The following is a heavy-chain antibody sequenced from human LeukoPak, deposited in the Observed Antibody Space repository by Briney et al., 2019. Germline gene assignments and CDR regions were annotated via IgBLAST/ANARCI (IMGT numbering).Heavy chain of an antibody. J-gene: IGHJ4*02. CDR3: ARVSEYYYDSSGES. V-gene: IGHV1-69*05. CDR1: GCTFSSYA. CDR2: IIPIFGTA. Sequence: ASVKVSCKASGCTFSSYAISWVRQAPGQGLEWMGGIIPIFGTANYAQKFQGRVTITTDESTSTAYMELSSLRSEDTAVYYCARVSEYYYDSSGESWGQGTLVTVSS. D-gene: IGHD3-22*01.